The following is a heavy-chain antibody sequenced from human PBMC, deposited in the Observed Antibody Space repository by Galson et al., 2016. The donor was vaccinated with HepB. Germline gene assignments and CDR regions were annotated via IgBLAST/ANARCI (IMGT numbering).Heavy chain of an antibody. J-gene: IGHJ6*02. V-gene: IGHV3-7*01. CDR2: IKEDGSDK. D-gene: IGHD3-10*01. CDR1: GFTFSSHW. Sequence: LRLSCAASGFTFSSHWMTWVRQAPGKGPEWVASIKEDGSDKPYEDSVRGRFTISRDNAKNSLYLQMNSLRVEDTAVYYCARRLNMIRAVGWGYGMDVWGQGTTVTVSS. CDR3: ARRLNMIRAVGWGYGMDV.